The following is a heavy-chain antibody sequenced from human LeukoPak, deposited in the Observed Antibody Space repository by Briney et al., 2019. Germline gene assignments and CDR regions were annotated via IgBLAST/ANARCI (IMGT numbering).Heavy chain of an antibody. CDR2: IYYSGST. CDR1: GGSISSYY. J-gene: IGHJ4*02. D-gene: IGHD6-19*01. CDR3: ASAVAGTPNFDY. V-gene: IGHV4-59*01. Sequence: PSETLSLTCPVFGGSISSYYWSWLRQPPGKGLEWIGYIYYSGSTNYNPSLKSRVTISVDTSKNQFSLKLSSVTAADTAVYYCASAVAGTPNFDYWGQGTLVTVSS.